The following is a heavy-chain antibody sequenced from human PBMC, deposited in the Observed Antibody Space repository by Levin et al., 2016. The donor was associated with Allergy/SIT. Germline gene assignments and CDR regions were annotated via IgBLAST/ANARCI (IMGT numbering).Heavy chain of an antibody. CDR3: ASATVLTQEEAFDI. J-gene: IGHJ3*02. CDR2: TYYTGST. V-gene: IGHV4-30-4*01. D-gene: IGHD4-23*01. Sequence: SETLSLTCTVSGDSITSGHHYWSWVRQPPGKGLEWIGYTYYTGSTHYNPSLKSRITISVHTSTNQFSLKLSSVTAADTAVYYCASATVLTQEEAFDIWGQGTMVTASS. CDR1: GDSITSGHHY.